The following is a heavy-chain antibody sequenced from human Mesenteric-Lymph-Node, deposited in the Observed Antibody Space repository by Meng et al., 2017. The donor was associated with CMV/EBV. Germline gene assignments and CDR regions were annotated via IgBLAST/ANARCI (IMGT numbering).Heavy chain of an antibody. CDR3: ARVPSLEYYFDY. CDR1: GGSISSSSYY. J-gene: IGHJ4*02. D-gene: IGHD2/OR15-2a*01. Sequence: SETLSLTCTVSGGSISSSSYYWGWIRQPPGKGLEWIGSIYYSGSTYYNPSLKSRVTISVDTSKNQFSLKLSSVTAADTAVYYCARVPSLEYYFDYWGQGTLVTVSS. CDR2: IYYSGST. V-gene: IGHV4-39*07.